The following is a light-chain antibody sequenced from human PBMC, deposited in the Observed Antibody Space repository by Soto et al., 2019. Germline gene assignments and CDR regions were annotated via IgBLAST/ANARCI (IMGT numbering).Light chain of an antibody. Sequence: EIVMTQCPATVSVSPGERATLSCRASQSVNSNLAWYQQKPGQAPRLVIYGASTRATGIPARFSGSGSGTECTLTISSLQSEDFAVYYCQQYKNFWTFGQGTKVEIK. CDR3: QQYKNFWT. V-gene: IGKV3-15*01. CDR1: QSVNSN. J-gene: IGKJ1*01. CDR2: GAS.